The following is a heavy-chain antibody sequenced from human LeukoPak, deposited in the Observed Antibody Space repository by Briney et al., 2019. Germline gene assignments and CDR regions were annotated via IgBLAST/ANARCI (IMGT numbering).Heavy chain of an antibody. Sequence: SETLSLTCAVSGGSISSSNWWSWVRQPPGKGLEWIGEIYHSGSTNYSPSLKSRVTISVDKSKNQFSLKLSSVTAADTAVYYCARDPGIAVAGTSPLYAFDIWGQGTMVTVSS. V-gene: IGHV4-4*02. CDR3: ARDPGIAVAGTSPLYAFDI. D-gene: IGHD6-19*01. CDR1: GGSISSSNW. CDR2: IYHSGST. J-gene: IGHJ3*02.